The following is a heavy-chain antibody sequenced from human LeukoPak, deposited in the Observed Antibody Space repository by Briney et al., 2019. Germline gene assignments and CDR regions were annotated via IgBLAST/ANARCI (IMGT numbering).Heavy chain of an antibody. CDR1: GFTVSSNY. V-gene: IGHV3-53*01. Sequence: GESLRLSCAASGFTVSSNYMSWVRQAPGKGLEWVSVIYSGGSTYYADSVKGRFTISRDSSKNTLYLQMNSLRAEDTAVYYCARVGYSYVFFDYWGQGTLVTVSS. CDR2: IYSGGST. CDR3: ARVGYSYVFFDY. D-gene: IGHD5-18*01. J-gene: IGHJ4*02.